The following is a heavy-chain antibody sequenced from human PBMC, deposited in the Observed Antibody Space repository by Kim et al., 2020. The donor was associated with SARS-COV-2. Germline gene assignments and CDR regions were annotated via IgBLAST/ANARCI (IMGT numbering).Heavy chain of an antibody. CDR2: T. CDR3: ARGMSGTNVDY. V-gene: IGHV1-8*01. D-gene: IGHD2-8*01. Sequence: TGYAQKFQGRVTMTRNTSISTAYMELSSLRSEDTAVYYCARGMSGTNVDYWGQGTLVTVSS. J-gene: IGHJ4*02.